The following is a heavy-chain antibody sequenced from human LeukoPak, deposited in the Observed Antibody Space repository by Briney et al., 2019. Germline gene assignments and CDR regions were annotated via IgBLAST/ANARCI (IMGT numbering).Heavy chain of an antibody. CDR3: ARDYGIVTGGMDV. CDR1: GFPFSSYS. CDR2: ISSSSSYI. J-gene: IGHJ6*02. D-gene: IGHD3-9*01. Sequence: GGSLRLSCAPSGFPFSSYSMNWVGQVPGKGLEWVSSISSSSSYIYYAESLKCRFTTSRDNAKKSLYLQMNRLRAEDTAVYYCARDYGIVTGGMDVWGQGTTVTVSS. V-gene: IGHV3-21*01.